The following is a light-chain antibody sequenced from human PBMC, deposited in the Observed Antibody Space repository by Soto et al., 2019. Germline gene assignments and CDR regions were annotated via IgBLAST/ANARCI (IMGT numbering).Light chain of an antibody. J-gene: IGKJ1*01. Sequence: EIQVTQTTSSQSGSVGDRVTITCRASQSISSYLNWYQQKPGKAPKLLIYAASSLQSGVPSRFSGSGSGTDFTLTISSLQPEDFATYYCQQSYSTYWTFGQGTKVDIK. CDR1: QSISSY. CDR3: QQSYSTYWT. V-gene: IGKV1-39*01. CDR2: AAS.